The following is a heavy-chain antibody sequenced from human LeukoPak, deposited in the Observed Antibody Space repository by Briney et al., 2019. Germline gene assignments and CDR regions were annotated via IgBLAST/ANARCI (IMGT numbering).Heavy chain of an antibody. Sequence: GGSLRLSCAASGFTVSSNYMSWDRQAPGKGLEWVSVIYSGGSTYYADSVKGRFSISRDKSKNTLYLQMNSLRAEDTAVYYCAIRKSGNAIDYWGQGTLVTVSS. D-gene: IGHD5-12*01. CDR1: GFTVSSNY. V-gene: IGHV3-66*01. J-gene: IGHJ4*02. CDR2: IYSGGST. CDR3: AIRKSGNAIDY.